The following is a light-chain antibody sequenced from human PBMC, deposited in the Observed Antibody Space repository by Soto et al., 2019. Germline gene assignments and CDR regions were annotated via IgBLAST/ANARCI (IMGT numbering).Light chain of an antibody. CDR1: KGDIGVYVF. J-gene: IGLJ1*01. CDR2: EVV. CDR3: KSYAVSNTYV. V-gene: IGLV2-8*01. Sequence: QSALTQPPSASGSPGPSVTISCPETKGDIGVYVFVSWYQHHPGKTPRLIIYEVVQRHSGVPDRFSGSNSGTTACPSVSGLQAADEADYFCKSYAVSNTYVFGSGTKVTVL.